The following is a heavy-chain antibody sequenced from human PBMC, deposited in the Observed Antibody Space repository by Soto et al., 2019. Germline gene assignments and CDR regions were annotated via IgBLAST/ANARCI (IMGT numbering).Heavy chain of an antibody. CDR3: AKGGRYYFVSGSQYDAFDT. CDR2: IRGNGGST. Sequence: GGSLRLSCAASGFTFSTFAMSWVRQVPGKGLEWVSVIRGNGGSTNSADSVKGRFTISRDNSMNSLHLQMNSLRAEDTAVYYCAKGGRYYFVSGSQYDAFDTWGQGTMVTVSS. CDR1: GFTFSTFA. D-gene: IGHD3-10*01. V-gene: IGHV3-23*01. J-gene: IGHJ3*02.